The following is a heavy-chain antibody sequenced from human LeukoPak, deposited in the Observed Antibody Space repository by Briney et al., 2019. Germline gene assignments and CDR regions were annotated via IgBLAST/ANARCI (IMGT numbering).Heavy chain of an antibody. J-gene: IGHJ3*02. CDR3: ATIDAFDI. CDR1: GFTFSSYW. CDR2: TKTDGYDK. V-gene: IGHV3-7*01. Sequence: AGGSLRLSCAASGFTFSSYWMAWVRQAPGKGLEWVANTKTDGYDKYYVDSLKGRFTISRDNAENSLYLQMDSLRAEDTAVYYCATIDAFDIWGQGTMVTVSS.